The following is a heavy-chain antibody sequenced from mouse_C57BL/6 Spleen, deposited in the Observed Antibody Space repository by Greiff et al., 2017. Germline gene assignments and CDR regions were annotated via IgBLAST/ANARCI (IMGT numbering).Heavy chain of an antibody. D-gene: IGHD1-1*01. CDR1: GFNIKDYY. Sequence: EVKLQQSGAELVKPGASVKLSCTASGFNIKDYYMHWVKQRTEQGLEWIGRIDPEDGETKYAPKFQGKATIPADTSTNTAYLQLSSLTSEDTAVCYCASYYGSYYFDYWGQGTTLTVSS. CDR2: IDPEDGET. J-gene: IGHJ2*01. V-gene: IGHV14-2*01. CDR3: ASYYGSYYFDY.